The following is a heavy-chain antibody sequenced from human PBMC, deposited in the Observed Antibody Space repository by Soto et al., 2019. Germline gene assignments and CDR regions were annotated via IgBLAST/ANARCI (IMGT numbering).Heavy chain of an antibody. CDR3: ARDFLYSGYDPRLGMDV. J-gene: IGHJ6*02. D-gene: IGHD5-12*01. CDR2: ISYDGSNK. V-gene: IGHV3-30-3*01. CDR1: GFTFSSYA. Sequence: PGGSLRLSCAASGFTFSSYAMHWVRQAPGKGLEWVAVISYDGSNKYYADSVKGRFTISRDNSKNTLYLQMNSLRAEDTAVYYCARDFLYSGYDPRLGMDVWGQGTTVTVSS.